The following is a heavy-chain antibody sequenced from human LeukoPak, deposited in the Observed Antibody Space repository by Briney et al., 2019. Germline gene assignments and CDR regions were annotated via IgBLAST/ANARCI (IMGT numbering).Heavy chain of an antibody. CDR1: GGSISSSSYY. Sequence: SETLSLTCTVSGGSISSSSYYWGWIRQPPGKGLEWIGSIYYSGSTNYNPSLKSRVTISVDTSKNQFSLKLSSVTAADTAVYYCARLTPYGDLFQHWGQGTLVTVSS. V-gene: IGHV4-39*07. D-gene: IGHD4-17*01. CDR2: IYYSGST. J-gene: IGHJ1*01. CDR3: ARLTPYGDLFQH.